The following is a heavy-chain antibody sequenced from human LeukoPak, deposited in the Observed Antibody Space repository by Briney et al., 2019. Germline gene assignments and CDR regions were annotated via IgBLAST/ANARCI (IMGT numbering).Heavy chain of an antibody. J-gene: IGHJ4*02. CDR2: IYYSGST. CDR3: ARRGYSSSWYFDY. V-gene: IGHV4-59*01. CDR1: GGSINNYY. Sequence: KSSETLSLTCTVSGGSINNYYWSWIRQPPGKGLEWIGYIYYSGSTDYNPSLKSRVTISVDTSKSQFSLKMSSVTAADTAVYYCARRGYSSSWYFDYWGQGTLDTVSS. D-gene: IGHD6-13*01.